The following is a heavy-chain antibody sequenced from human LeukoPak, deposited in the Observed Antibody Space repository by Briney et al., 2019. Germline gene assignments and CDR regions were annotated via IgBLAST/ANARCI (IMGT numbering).Heavy chain of an antibody. CDR1: GYTFTGYY. Sequence: ASVKVSCKASGYTFTGYYIHWVRQAPGQGLEWMGWINPNSGGTNYAQKFQGRVTMTRDTSISTAYMELSRLRSDDTAVYYCAKTSFGSGSFWFFDLWGRGAQVTVSS. J-gene: IGHJ2*01. D-gene: IGHD1-26*01. CDR3: AKTSFGSGSFWFFDL. CDR2: INPNSGGT. V-gene: IGHV1-2*02.